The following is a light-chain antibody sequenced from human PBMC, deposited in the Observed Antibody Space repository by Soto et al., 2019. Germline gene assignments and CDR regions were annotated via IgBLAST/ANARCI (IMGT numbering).Light chain of an antibody. CDR2: DAS. J-gene: IGKJ5*01. Sequence: EIVLTQSPVTLSLSPGERATLSCRASQSVSSYLAWYQQKPGQAPRLLIYDASIRATGIPARFSGSGSGTDFTLTISSLQPEDVATYYGQRTYNAPPCTFGQGTRLEIK. V-gene: IGKV3-11*01. CDR1: QSVSSY. CDR3: QRTYNAPPCT.